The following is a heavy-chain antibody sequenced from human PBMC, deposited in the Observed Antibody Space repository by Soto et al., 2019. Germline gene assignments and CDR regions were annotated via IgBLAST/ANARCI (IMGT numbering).Heavy chain of an antibody. CDR2: IYYSGST. V-gene: IGHV4-31*03. D-gene: IGHD3-22*01. J-gene: IGHJ4*02. Sequence: SETLSLTCTVSGGSIRSGDYYWSWIRQHPGKGLEWIGYIYYSGSTHYNPSLKSRVTISVDTSKNQFSLKLSSVTAADTAVYYCARGYYYDSSGYYPHWGQGTLVTVSS. CDR3: ARGYYYDSSGYYPH. CDR1: GGSIRSGDYY.